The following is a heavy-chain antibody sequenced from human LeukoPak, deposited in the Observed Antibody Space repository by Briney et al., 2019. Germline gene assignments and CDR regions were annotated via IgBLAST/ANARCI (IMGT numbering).Heavy chain of an antibody. CDR1: GFTFSSYA. J-gene: IGHJ3*02. CDR3: ARYSSSFTGAFDI. V-gene: IGHV3-23*01. D-gene: IGHD6-6*01. CDR2: ISGSGGST. Sequence: GSLRLSCAASGFTFSSYAMSWVRQAPGKGLEWVSAISGSGGSTYYADSVKGRFTISRDNSKNTLYLQMNSLRAEDTAVYYCARYSSSFTGAFDIWGQGTMVTVSS.